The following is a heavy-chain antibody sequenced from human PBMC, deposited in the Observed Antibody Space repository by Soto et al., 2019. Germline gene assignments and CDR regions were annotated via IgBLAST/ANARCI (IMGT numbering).Heavy chain of an antibody. CDR2: INGGNGNT. Sequence: QVQLVQSGAEVKKPGASLNISCTASGFMFNKYALHWVRQAPGQRPEWMGWINGGNGNTRYSEKFQGRGTITRDRSASTIIYLALSGLSSEDTAIYCCARDWSVQAVPGIPLLPHWGQGNLVTVSS. J-gene: IGHJ4*02. CDR3: ARDWSVQAVPGIPLLPH. V-gene: IGHV1-3*01. CDR1: GFMFNKYA. D-gene: IGHD2-21*02.